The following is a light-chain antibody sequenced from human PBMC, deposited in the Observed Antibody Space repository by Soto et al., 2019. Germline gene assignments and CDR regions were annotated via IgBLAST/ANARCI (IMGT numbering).Light chain of an antibody. CDR3: QHFGSSPPWP. CDR2: DAS. Sequence: EIVLTQSPATLSLSPGERATLSCRASQSVSSYLAWYQQKPGQAPRLLIYDASNRATGIPARFSGSGSGTDFTLTISSLEPEDFAVYYCQHFGSSPPWPFGQGTKVE. V-gene: IGKV3-11*01. J-gene: IGKJ1*01. CDR1: QSVSSY.